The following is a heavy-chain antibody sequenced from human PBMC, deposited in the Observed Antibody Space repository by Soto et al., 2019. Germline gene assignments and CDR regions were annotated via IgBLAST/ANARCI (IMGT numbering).Heavy chain of an antibody. Sequence: TLSLTCTVSGGSISSGDYYWSWIRQPPGKGLEWIGYIYYSGSTYYNPSLKSRVTISVDTSKNQFSLKLSSVTAADTAVYYCARDRGYYYVMDFWGQGTTVTVSS. V-gene: IGHV4-30-4*01. J-gene: IGHJ6*02. CDR1: GGSISSGDYY. CDR2: IYYSGST. CDR3: ARDRGYYYVMDF.